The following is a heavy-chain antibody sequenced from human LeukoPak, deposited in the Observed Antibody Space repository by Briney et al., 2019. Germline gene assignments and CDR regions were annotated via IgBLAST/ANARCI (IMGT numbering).Heavy chain of an antibody. V-gene: IGHV3-23*01. CDR1: GFTVSSND. Sequence: GGSLRLSCAASGFTVSSNDMSWVRQAPGKGLEWVSTISGSGGSTYYADSVRGRFTISRDNSKNTLYLQMNSLRAEDTAVYYCAKVLVLVSANRYYFDYWGQGTLVTVSS. CDR3: AKVLVLVSANRYYFDY. J-gene: IGHJ4*02. CDR2: ISGSGGST. D-gene: IGHD2-15*01.